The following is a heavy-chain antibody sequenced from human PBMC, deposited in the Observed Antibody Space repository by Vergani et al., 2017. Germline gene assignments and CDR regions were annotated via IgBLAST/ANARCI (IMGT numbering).Heavy chain of an antibody. J-gene: IGHJ6*02. CDR1: GGSFSGYY. D-gene: IGHD2-2*01. Sequence: QVQLQQWGAGLLKPSETLSLTCAVYGGSFSGYYWSWIRQPPGKGLEWIGEINHSGSTNYNPSLKSQVTISVDTSKNQFSLKLSSVTAADTAVYYCARERCSSTSCYRERYYYYGMDVWGQGTTVTVSS. CDR3: ARERCSSTSCYRERYYYYGMDV. V-gene: IGHV4-34*01. CDR2: INHSGST.